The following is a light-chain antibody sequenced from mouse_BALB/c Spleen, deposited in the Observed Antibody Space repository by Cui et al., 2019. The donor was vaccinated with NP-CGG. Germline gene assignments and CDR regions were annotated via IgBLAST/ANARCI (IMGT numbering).Light chain of an antibody. CDR1: TGAVTTSNY. V-gene: IGLV1*01. J-gene: IGLJ1*01. CDR3: ALWYSNHWV. Sequence: QVVVTQASALTTSPGETVTLTCRSSTGAVTTSNYANWVQEKPDHLVTGLIGGTNNRAPGVPARFSGSLIGDKAALTITGAQTEDEAIYFCALWYSNHWVFGGGTKLTVL. CDR2: GTN.